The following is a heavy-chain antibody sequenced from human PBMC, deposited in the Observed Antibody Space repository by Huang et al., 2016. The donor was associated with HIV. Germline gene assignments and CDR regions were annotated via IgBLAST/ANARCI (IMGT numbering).Heavy chain of an antibody. Sequence: EVHRVQSGAEVTQPGASLKISCKGSGYRSRSNWSGGVRPMPGKGPEWMGIIYPGASDTRYSSTFQGQGPISADKSINTAYLKWSSLTASDTAMYYCARLIGSPSFYYGLDVWGQGTTVTVSS. CDR1: GYRSRSNW. CDR3: ARLIGSPSFYYGLDV. CDR2: IYPGASDT. V-gene: IGHV5-51*01. D-gene: IGHD3-10*01. J-gene: IGHJ6*02.